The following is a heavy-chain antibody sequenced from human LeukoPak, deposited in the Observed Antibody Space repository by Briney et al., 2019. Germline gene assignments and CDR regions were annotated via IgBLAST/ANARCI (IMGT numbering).Heavy chain of an antibody. D-gene: IGHD2-2*01. CDR1: DYTFTSYG. Sequence: GASVKVSCKASDYTFTSYGISWVRQAPGQGLEWMGWISAYNDNTNYAQKLQGRVTMTTDTSTSTAYMELRSLRSDDTAVYYCARGQRADIAVVPAAPYYYYYMDVWGKGTTVTVSS. V-gene: IGHV1-18*01. CDR2: ISAYNDNT. CDR3: ARGQRADIAVVPAAPYYYYYMDV. J-gene: IGHJ6*03.